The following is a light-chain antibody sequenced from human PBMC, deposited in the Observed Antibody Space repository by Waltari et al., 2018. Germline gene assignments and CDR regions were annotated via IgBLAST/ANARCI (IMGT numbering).Light chain of an antibody. V-gene: IGLV2-14*01. CDR2: KVR. CDR1: SSDVGGYKY. CDR3: NSYTNSIR. J-gene: IGLJ2*01. Sequence: QSALTQPASVSGSPGQSITISCTGTSSDVGGYKYVSWYQHYPDKAPKLIIDKVRNRPSGVADRFSGSKSGKTASLTISGLQAEDEDDYYCNSYTNSIRFGGGTKLTVL.